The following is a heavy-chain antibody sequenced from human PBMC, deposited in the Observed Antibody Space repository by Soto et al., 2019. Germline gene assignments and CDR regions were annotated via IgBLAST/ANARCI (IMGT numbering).Heavy chain of an antibody. CDR3: ARLGGLSTISYYFDF. CDR1: DDSINSDKYY. V-gene: IGHV4-39*01. Sequence: SETLSLTCSVSDDSINSDKYYWGWIRQPPGKGLEWIGSIYYRGNAYYNPSLQTRVTISLDKSKSQFSLKLNSVTAADSAVYFCARLGGLSTISYYFDFWGPGALVTVSS. CDR2: IYYRGNA. J-gene: IGHJ4*02. D-gene: IGHD3-16*01.